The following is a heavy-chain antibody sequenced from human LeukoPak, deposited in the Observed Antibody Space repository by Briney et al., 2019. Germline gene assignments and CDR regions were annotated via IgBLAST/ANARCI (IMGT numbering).Heavy chain of an antibody. D-gene: IGHD2-2*01. CDR1: GGSISSYY. J-gene: IGHJ3*02. Sequence: PSETLSLTCTVSGGSISSYYWSWIRQPAGKGLEWIGRIYTSGSTNYNPSLKSRVTISVDTSKNQFSLKLSSVTAADTAVYFCARSGPAAGRPDAFDIWGQGTMVTVSS. CDR3: ARSGPAAGRPDAFDI. CDR2: IYTSGST. V-gene: IGHV4-4*07.